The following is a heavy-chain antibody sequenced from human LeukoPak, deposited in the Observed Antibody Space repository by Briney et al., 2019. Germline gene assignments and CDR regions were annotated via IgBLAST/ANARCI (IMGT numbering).Heavy chain of an antibody. CDR3: ARASIQRYYFDY. Sequence: ASVKASCKASGGTFSSYAISWVRQAPGQGLEWMGGIIPIFGTANYAQKFQGRVTITADESTSTAYMELSSLRSEDTAVYYCARASIQRYYFDYWGQGTLVTVSS. V-gene: IGHV1-69*13. D-gene: IGHD5-18*01. CDR1: GGTFSSYA. CDR2: IIPIFGTA. J-gene: IGHJ4*02.